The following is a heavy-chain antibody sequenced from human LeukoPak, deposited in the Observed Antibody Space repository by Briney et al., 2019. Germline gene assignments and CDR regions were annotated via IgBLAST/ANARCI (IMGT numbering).Heavy chain of an antibody. Sequence: HAGGSLRLSCAASGFTFSGSAMHWVRQASGKGLEWVGRIRSKANSYATAYAASVNGRFTISRDDSKNTAYLQMNSLKTEDTAVYYCTRRGYCSGGSCYSFDYWGQGTLVTVSS. J-gene: IGHJ4*02. D-gene: IGHD2-15*01. CDR3: TRRGYCSGGSCYSFDY. CDR1: GFTFSGSA. CDR2: IRSKANSYAT. V-gene: IGHV3-73*01.